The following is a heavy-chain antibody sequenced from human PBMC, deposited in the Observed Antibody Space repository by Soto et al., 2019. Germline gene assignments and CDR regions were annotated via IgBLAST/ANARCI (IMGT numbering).Heavy chain of an antibody. CDR1: GFTFSTYE. Sequence: EVQLVESGGGLVQPGESLRLSCAASGFTFSTYEMNWVRQAPGKGLEWVAYISSRGTSIFYADSVKVRFSISRDNGNDSVSLLMHNLSVDDTAVYYCARDRGYNTGWYGGALDLWGQGTLVTVSS. D-gene: IGHD6-19*01. CDR2: ISSRGTSI. CDR3: ARDRGYNTGWYGGALDL. V-gene: IGHV3-48*03. J-gene: IGHJ4*02.